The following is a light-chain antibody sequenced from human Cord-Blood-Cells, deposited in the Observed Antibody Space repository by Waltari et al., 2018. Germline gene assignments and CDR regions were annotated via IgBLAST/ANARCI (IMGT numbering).Light chain of an antibody. CDR3: SSYTSSSTLEGVV. CDR2: DVS. Sequence: QSALTQPASVSGSPGQSITISCTGTSSDVGGYNYVPWYQQHPGNAPKLMIYDVSNRPSGVSNRFSGSKSGNTASLTISGLQAEDEADYYCSSYTSSSTLEGVVFGGGTKLTVL. J-gene: IGLJ2*01. V-gene: IGLV2-14*01. CDR1: SSDVGGYNY.